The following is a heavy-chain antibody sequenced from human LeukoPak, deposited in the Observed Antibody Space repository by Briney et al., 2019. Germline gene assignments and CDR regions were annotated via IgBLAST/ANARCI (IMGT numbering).Heavy chain of an antibody. D-gene: IGHD4-11*01. J-gene: IGHJ6*03. V-gene: IGHV1-18*01. Sequence: ASGKVSCKASGYTFTMFCISWVRPPAGRLLEWIGWISAYNGTTNHAQQLQGRVTMTTDTSTSTAYMALRSLRSDATAVYSCARAITVTNFLYSTDVWGKGTTVTVSS. CDR1: GYTFTMFC. CDR3: ARAITVTNFLYSTDV. CDR2: ISAYNGTT.